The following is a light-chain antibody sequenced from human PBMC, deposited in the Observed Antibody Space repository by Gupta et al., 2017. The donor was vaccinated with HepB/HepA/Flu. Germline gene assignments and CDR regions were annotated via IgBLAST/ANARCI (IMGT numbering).Light chain of an antibody. J-gene: IGKJ4*01. CDR3: QQDNNWFA. Sequence: EIVMTQSPVTLSVSPGERATLSCRASQSVKNYLDWYQQKPGQPPRLLIYYASTRDTGITGRFSGSGEGTDFTLTSSSLQYEDFAVYYGQQDNNWFAFGGGTKVEIK. CDR1: QSVKNY. CDR2: YAS. V-gene: IGKV3-15*01.